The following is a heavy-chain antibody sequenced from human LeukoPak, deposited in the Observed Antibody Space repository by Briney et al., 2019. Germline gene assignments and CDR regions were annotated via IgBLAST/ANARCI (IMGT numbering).Heavy chain of an antibody. CDR1: GFTFSSYG. D-gene: IGHD6-19*01. CDR3: ATLYSSGWYEGDY. J-gene: IGHJ4*02. CDR2: IRYDGSNK. Sequence: PGGSLRLSCAASGFTFSSYGMHWVRQAPGKGLEWVAFIRYDGSNKYYADSVKGRSTISRDNSKNTLYLQMNSLRAEDTAVYYCATLYSSGWYEGDYWGQGTLVTVSS. V-gene: IGHV3-30*02.